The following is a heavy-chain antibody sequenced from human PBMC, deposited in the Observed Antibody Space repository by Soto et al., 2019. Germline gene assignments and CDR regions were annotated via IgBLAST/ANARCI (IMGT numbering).Heavy chain of an antibody. CDR2: IYWDEDK. J-gene: IGHJ5*02. V-gene: IGHV2-5*02. CDR1: GFSLTSRGVG. D-gene: IGHD1-20*01. CDR3: AHLGIIGMPSWFDP. Sequence: QLTLKESGPTLVKPTQTLTLTCTLSGFSLTSRGVGVGWIRQPPGKALEWLALIYWDEDKNVSPSLKSRLTLTTDTSKNQVVLTMTNMDPVDTGPYYCAHLGIIGMPSWFDPWGQGTLVTVSS.